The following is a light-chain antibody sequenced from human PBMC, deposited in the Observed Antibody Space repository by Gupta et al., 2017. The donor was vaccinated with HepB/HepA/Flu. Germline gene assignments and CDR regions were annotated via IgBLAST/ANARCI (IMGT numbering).Light chain of an antibody. Sequence: DIQMTQSPSSLSASVGDTVTITRASQGISDYLAWFQQKPGKAPKSLIYSASTLQSGVPSNFSGSGSGTDFTLTISSLQPEDFATYYCQQYKSYPFTFGPGTTVDIK. V-gene: IGKV1-16*02. CDR3: QQYKSYPFT. CDR2: SAS. J-gene: IGKJ3*01. CDR1: QGISDY.